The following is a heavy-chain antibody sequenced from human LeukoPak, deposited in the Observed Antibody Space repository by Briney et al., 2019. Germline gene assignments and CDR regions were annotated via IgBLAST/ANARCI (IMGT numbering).Heavy chain of an antibody. CDR1: GFTFSSYA. V-gene: IGHV3-30-3*01. Sequence: PGGSLRLSCAASGFTFSSYAMHWVRQAPGKGLEWVAVISYDGSNKYYANSVKGRFTISRDNSKNTLYLQMNSLRAEDTAVYYCARLPGPYDFWDYWGQGTLVTVSS. CDR3: ARLPGPYDFWDY. D-gene: IGHD3-3*01. J-gene: IGHJ4*02. CDR2: ISYDGSNK.